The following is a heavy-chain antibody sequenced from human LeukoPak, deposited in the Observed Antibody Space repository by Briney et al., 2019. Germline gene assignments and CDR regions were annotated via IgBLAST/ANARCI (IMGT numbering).Heavy chain of an antibody. CDR2: ISYDGSNK. V-gene: IGHV3-30*03. CDR3: ARESAGAVAGIFDY. J-gene: IGHJ4*02. D-gene: IGHD6-19*01. CDR1: GFTISRYG. Sequence: PGRSLRLSCAASGFTISRYGMHWVRQAPGKGLEWEAVISYDGSNKYYADSVKGRFTISRDNSKNTLYLQMNSLRAEDTAVYYCARESAGAVAGIFDYWGQGTLVTVSS.